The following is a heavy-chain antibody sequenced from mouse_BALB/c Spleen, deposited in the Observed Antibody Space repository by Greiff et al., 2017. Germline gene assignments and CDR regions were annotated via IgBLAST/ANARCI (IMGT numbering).Heavy chain of an antibody. Sequence: EVMLVESGGGLVQPGGSLKLSCAASGFTFSSYGMSWVRQTPDKRLELVATINSNGGSTYYPDSVKGRFTISRDNAKNTLYLQMSSLKSEDTAMYYCARDRGTTTATFAYWGQGTLVTVSA. V-gene: IGHV5-6-3*01. CDR2: INSNGGST. CDR1: GFTFSSYG. D-gene: IGHD1-2*01. CDR3: ARDRGTTTATFAY. J-gene: IGHJ3*01.